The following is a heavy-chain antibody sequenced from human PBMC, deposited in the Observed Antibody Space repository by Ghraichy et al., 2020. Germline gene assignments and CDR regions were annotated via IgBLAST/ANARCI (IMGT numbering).Heavy chain of an antibody. J-gene: IGHJ4*02. V-gene: IGHV3-48*01. CDR2: ISSSSSNI. D-gene: IGHD4-17*01. CDR1: GFIFSGYN. CDR3: ARDPTGDYGL. Sequence: GGSLRLSCAASGFIFSGYNMNWVRQAPGEGLEWVSYISSSSSNIYYADSVKGRFTISRDNAKNSLYLQMNSLRAEDTAVYFCARDPTGDYGLWGQGTLVTVSS.